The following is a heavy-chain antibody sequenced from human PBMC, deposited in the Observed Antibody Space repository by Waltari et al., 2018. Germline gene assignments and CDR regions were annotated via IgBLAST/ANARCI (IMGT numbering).Heavy chain of an antibody. J-gene: IGHJ4*02. CDR3: ARFRIRGSARPDS. CDR1: GFTVSSNY. CDR2: SYSGGST. D-gene: IGHD1-20*01. Sequence: EVQLVESGGGVIQPGGSLRLSWAASGFTVSSNYMSWVRQGPGKGLEWVSVSYSGGSTYSASSVTGSFTISLDNDKNTLDLQMNSLRAEDTAVYSCARFRIRGSARPDSWGQGPLVTVSS. V-gene: IGHV3-53*01.